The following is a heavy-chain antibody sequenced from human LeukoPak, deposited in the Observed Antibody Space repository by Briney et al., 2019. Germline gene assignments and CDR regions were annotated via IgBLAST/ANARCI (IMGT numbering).Heavy chain of an antibody. Sequence: PGGSLRLSCAASGFIFSRYWMSWARRAPGKGLEWVADINQGGSEKFYVDSVKGRFTISRDNARNSLYLQMNSLRAEDTAIYYCARVTPGGVGSFDYWGQGTLVTVSS. CDR1: GFIFSRYW. CDR3: ARVTPGGVGSFDY. V-gene: IGHV3-7*01. D-gene: IGHD3-16*01. CDR2: INQGGSEK. J-gene: IGHJ4*02.